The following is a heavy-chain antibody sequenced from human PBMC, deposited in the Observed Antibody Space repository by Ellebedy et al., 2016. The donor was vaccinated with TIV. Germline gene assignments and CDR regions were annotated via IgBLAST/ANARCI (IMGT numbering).Heavy chain of an antibody. CDR3: ARDAAVYGDSVYWYFDL. CDR2: ISTGSSTI. V-gene: IGHV3-48*01. Sequence: GGSLRLSCAVSGFTFSAYSMNWVRQAPGKGLEWVSYISTGSSTIYYADSVKGQFTISRDKAKNSLYLQMNSLRAEDTAVYYCARDAAVYGDSVYWYFDLWGRGTLVGVSS. J-gene: IGHJ2*01. CDR1: GFTFSAYS. D-gene: IGHD4-17*01.